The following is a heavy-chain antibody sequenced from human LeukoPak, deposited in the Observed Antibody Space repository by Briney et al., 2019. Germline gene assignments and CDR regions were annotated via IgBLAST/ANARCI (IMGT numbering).Heavy chain of an antibody. Sequence: SETLSLTCTVSGGSISSGGYYWSWIRQHPGKGLEWIGYIYYSGSTYYNPSLKSRVTISVDTSKNQFSLKLSSVTAADTAVYYCARLRPGRGLDWGQGTLVTVSS. CDR2: IYYSGST. J-gene: IGHJ4*02. CDR1: GGSISSGGYY. CDR3: ARLRPGRGLD. V-gene: IGHV4-31*03. D-gene: IGHD1-26*01.